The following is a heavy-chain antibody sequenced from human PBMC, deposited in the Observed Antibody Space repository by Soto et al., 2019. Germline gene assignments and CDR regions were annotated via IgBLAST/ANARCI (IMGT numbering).Heavy chain of an antibody. CDR1: GDSFSSNTVD. D-gene: IGHD6-19*01. V-gene: IGHV6-1*01. CDR3: ARGVAGSGFDL. J-gene: IGHJ4*02. CDR2: TYYRSNWRH. Sequence: SQTLSRTCYISGDSFSSNTVDWNWIRSSPSRGLEWLGRTYYRSNWRHDYAVSVKSRITVNPYTSKNHFSLQLNSVTHDDTAVYYCARGVAGSGFDLWGQGYLVTVPQ.